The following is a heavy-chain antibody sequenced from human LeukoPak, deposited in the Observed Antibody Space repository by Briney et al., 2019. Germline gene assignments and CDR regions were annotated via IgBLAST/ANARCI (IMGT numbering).Heavy chain of an antibody. J-gene: IGHJ4*02. CDR2: ISGSGGST. D-gene: IGHD3-3*01. CDR1: GFTFSSYA. Sequence: GGSLRLSCAASGFTFSSYAMSWVRQAPGKGLEWVSAISGSGGSTYYADSVKGRFTISRDNSKNTLYLQMNSLRAEDTAVYYCAKDLGYDFWSGYYTDAPDYWGQGTLVTVSS. V-gene: IGHV3-23*01. CDR3: AKDLGYDFWSGYYTDAPDY.